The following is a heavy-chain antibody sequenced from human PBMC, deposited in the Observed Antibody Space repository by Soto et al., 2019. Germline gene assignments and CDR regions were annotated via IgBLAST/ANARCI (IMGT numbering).Heavy chain of an antibody. CDR2: IYYSGST. V-gene: IGHV4-59*01. CDR1: GGSISSYY. J-gene: IGHJ6*02. D-gene: IGHD4-17*01. CDR3: ARSFTTVTTGRGYYYYGMDV. Sequence: SETLSLTCTVSGGSISSYYWSWIRQPPGKGLEWIGYIYYSGSTNYNPSLKSRVTISVDTSKNQFSLKLSSVTAADTAVYYCARSFTTVTTGRGYYYYGMDVWGQGTTVTVS.